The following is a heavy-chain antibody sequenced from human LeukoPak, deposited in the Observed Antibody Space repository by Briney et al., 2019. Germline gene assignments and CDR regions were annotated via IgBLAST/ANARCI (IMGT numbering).Heavy chain of an antibody. CDR2: IYYSGST. Sequence: SETLSLTCTVSGGSISSSSYYWGWIRQPPGKGLEWIGSIYYSGSTCYNPSLKSRVTISVDTSKNQFSLKLSSVTAADTAVYYCARLRIAVAGTPNWFDPWGQGTLVTVSS. J-gene: IGHJ5*02. CDR1: GGSISSSSYY. CDR3: ARLRIAVAGTPNWFDP. V-gene: IGHV4-39*01. D-gene: IGHD6-19*01.